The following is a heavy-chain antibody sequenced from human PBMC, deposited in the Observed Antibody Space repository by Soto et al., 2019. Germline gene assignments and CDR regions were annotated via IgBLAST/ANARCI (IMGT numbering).Heavy chain of an antibody. CDR1: GYTFTSYA. CDR2: INAGNGNT. CDR3: ARGPRYNWNYRGAFDI. J-gene: IGHJ3*02. Sequence: GAAVKVSCKASGYTFTSYAMHWVRQAPGQRLEWMGWINAGNGNTKYSQKFQGRVTITRDTSASTAYMELSSLRSEDTAVYYCARGPRYNWNYRGAFDIWGQGTMVT. V-gene: IGHV1-3*01. D-gene: IGHD1-7*01.